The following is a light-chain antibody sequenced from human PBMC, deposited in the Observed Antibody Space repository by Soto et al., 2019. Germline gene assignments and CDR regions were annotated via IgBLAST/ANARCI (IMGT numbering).Light chain of an antibody. V-gene: IGLV2-14*01. CDR3: SSYTNSSTHLV. J-gene: IGLJ3*02. Sequence: QSALTQPASVSGSPGQSITISCTGTSSDVGGYNYVSWYQQHPGKAPKLMIYEVSNRPSGVSNRFSGSKSVNTASLTISGLQAEDEADYSGSSYTNSSTHLVFGGGTKLTVL. CDR2: EVS. CDR1: SSDVGGYNY.